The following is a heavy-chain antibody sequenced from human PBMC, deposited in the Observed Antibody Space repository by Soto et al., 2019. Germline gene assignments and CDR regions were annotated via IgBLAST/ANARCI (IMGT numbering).Heavy chain of an antibody. J-gene: IGHJ6*02. Sequence: QVQLVQSGAEVKKPGSSVKVSCKASGGTFSSYAISWVRQAPGQGLAWMGGIIPIFGTANYAQKFQGRVTITADKSTSTAYMELSSLRSEDTAVYYCASNGGYCSGGSCYPLHYGMDVWGQGTTVTVSS. CDR2: IIPIFGTA. CDR3: ASNGGYCSGGSCYPLHYGMDV. V-gene: IGHV1-69*06. CDR1: GGTFSSYA. D-gene: IGHD2-15*01.